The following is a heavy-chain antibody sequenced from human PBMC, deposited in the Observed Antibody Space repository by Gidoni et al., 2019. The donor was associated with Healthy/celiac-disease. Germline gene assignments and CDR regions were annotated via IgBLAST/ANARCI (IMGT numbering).Heavy chain of an antibody. CDR3: ARDRGDIVATTNNDY. D-gene: IGHD5-12*01. J-gene: IGHJ4*02. CDR2: ISAYNGNT. V-gene: IGHV1-18*01. CDR1: GYTFTSNG. Sequence: QVQLVQSGAEVKKPGASVKVSCQASGYTFTSNGISWVRQAPGQGLEWMGWISAYNGNTNYAQKLQGRVTMTTDTSTSTAYMELRSLRSDDTAVYYCARDRGDIVATTNNDYWGQGTLVTVSS.